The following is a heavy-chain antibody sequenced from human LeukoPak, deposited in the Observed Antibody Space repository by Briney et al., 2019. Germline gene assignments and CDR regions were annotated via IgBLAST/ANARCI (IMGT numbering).Heavy chain of an antibody. Sequence: SETLSLTCTVSGGSISSSSYYWGWIRQPPGKGLEWIGSIYYSGSTYYNPSLKSRVTISVDTSKNLFSLKLSSVTAADTAVYYCARRGPGYCSSTSCFEYNWFDPWGQGTLVTVSS. J-gene: IGHJ5*02. D-gene: IGHD2-2*01. CDR3: ARRGPGYCSSTSCFEYNWFDP. V-gene: IGHV4-39*01. CDR2: IYYSGST. CDR1: GGSISSSSYY.